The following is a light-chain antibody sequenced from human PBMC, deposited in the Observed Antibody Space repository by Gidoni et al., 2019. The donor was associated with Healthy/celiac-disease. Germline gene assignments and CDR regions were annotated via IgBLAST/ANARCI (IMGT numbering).Light chain of an antibody. CDR3: SSYTGSSTLYVV. V-gene: IGLV2-14*01. J-gene: IGLJ2*01. CDR1: SSDVGGYNY. Sequence: QSALTQPASVSGSPGQSTTISCTGTSSDVGGYNYVSWYQQHPGKAPKLMIYEVSNRPSGVSSRFSGSKSGNTASLTITGLQAEDEADYYCSSYTGSSTLYVVFGGGTKLTVL. CDR2: EVS.